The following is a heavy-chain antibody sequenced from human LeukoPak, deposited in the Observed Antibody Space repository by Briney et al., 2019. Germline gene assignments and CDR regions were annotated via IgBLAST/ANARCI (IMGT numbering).Heavy chain of an antibody. CDR2: INPNSGGT. J-gene: IGHJ4*02. Sequence: GASVKVSCKASGYTFTGYYMHLVRQAPGQGLEWMGRINPNSGGTNYAQKFQGRVTMTRDTSISTAYMELSRLRPDDTAVYYCASWSRYSSSFDYWGQGTLVTVSS. CDR1: GYTFTGYY. D-gene: IGHD6-13*01. V-gene: IGHV1-2*06. CDR3: ASWSRYSSSFDY.